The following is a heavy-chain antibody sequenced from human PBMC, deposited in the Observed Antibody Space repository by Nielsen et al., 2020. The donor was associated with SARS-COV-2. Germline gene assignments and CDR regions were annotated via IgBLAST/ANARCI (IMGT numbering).Heavy chain of an antibody. D-gene: IGHD1/OR15-1a*01. CDR2: ISYDGSNK. J-gene: IGHJ6*02. CDR1: GFTFSSYA. CDR3: AGQQGHYYYYGMDV. V-gene: IGHV3-30*04. Sequence: LKISCAASGFTFSSYAMHWVRQAPGKGLEWVAVISYDGSNKYYADSVKGRFTISRDNSKNTLYLQMNSLRDEDMAVYYCAGQQGHYYYYGMDVWGQGTTDSVSS.